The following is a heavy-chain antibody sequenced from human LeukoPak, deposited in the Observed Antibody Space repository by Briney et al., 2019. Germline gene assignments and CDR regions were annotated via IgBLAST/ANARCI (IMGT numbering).Heavy chain of an antibody. V-gene: IGHV3-48*01. Sequence: GGSLRLSCAASGFTFSSYSMNWVRQAPGKGLEWVSYISSSSSTICYADSVKGRFTISRDNAKNSLYLQMNSLRAEDTAVYYCAREGGYSGPWEEYYFDYWGQGTLVTVSS. CDR3: AREGGYSGPWEEYYFDY. D-gene: IGHD5-12*01. CDR2: ISSSSSTI. CDR1: GFTFSSYS. J-gene: IGHJ4*02.